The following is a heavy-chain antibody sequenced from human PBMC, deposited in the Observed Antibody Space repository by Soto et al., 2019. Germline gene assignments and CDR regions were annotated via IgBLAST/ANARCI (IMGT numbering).Heavy chain of an antibody. CDR2: ISGSGDST. CDR3: ARDRPNFFDSFGYHLIEH. CDR1: GFTFSSNA. D-gene: IGHD3-9*01. V-gene: IGHV3-23*01. Sequence: GGSLRLSCAASGFTFSSNAMSWVRQAPGQGLEWVSAISGSGDSTYYADSVKGRFTISRDNGKNTLYLQMNGLRVEDTAVYFCARDRPNFFDSFGYHLIEHWGQGVPVTVS. J-gene: IGHJ4*02.